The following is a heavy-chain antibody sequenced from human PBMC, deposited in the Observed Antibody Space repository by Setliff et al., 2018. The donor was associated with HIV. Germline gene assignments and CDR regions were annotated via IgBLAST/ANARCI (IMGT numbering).Heavy chain of an antibody. CDR3: ARVGSYWSTFDY. V-gene: IGHV7-4-1*02. J-gene: IGHJ4*02. Sequence: VASVKVSCKASGYTLTTYGISWARQAPGQGPEWMGWINTETGNPMYAQGFRGRLVFSLDTSVNTAYLQINSLKAEDTAMYYCARVGSYWSTFDYWGQGALVTVSS. CDR1: GYTLTTYG. D-gene: IGHD2-8*02. CDR2: INTETGNP.